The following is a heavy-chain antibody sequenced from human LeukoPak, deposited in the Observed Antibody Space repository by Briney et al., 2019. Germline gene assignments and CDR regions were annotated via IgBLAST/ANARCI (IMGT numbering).Heavy chain of an antibody. J-gene: IGHJ3*02. CDR1: GYSFTVYH. CDR3: TREVGRNAFDI. CDR2: INPDSGGT. Sequence: ASVKVSCKATGYSFTVYHMYWVRQAPGQGLECMGWINPDSGGTNYAQKFQGRVTMTRDTSISTAYMELTRLTSDDTAVYFCTREVGRNAFDIWGQGTLVTVSS. V-gene: IGHV1-2*02.